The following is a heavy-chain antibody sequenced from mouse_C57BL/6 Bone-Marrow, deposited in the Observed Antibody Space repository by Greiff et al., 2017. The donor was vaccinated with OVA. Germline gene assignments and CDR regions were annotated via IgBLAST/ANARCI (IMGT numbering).Heavy chain of an antibody. J-gene: IGHJ2*01. CDR2: INPGSGGT. Sequence: QVQLKQSGAELVRPGTSVKVSCKASGYAFTNYLIEWVKQRPGQGLEWIGVINPGSGGTNYNEKFKGKATLTADKSSSTAYMQLSSLTSEDSAVYFCARLTGTQDYWGQGTTLTVSS. CDR3: ARLTGTQDY. V-gene: IGHV1-54*01. CDR1: GYAFTNYL. D-gene: IGHD4-1*01.